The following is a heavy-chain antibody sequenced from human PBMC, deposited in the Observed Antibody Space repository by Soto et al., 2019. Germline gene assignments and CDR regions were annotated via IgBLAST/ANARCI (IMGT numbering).Heavy chain of an antibody. CDR3: ARDGYNIFDY. J-gene: IGHJ4*02. V-gene: IGHV3-48*01. D-gene: IGHD5-18*01. Sequence: EVQLVESGGDLVQPGGSLRLSCAGSGFMFSSYSMNWVRQAPGKGLEWVSYISTSSTTTFYAGSVKGRFTITRDNAKNSLYLQMNSLQAEDTAVYYCARDGYNIFDYWGQGAVDTVSS. CDR2: ISTSSTTT. CDR1: GFMFSSYS.